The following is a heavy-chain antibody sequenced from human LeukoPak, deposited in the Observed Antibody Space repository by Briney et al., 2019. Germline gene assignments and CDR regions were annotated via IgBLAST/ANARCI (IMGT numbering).Heavy chain of an antibody. Sequence: GGSLRLSCAASGFTFSSYATSWVRQAPGKGLEWVSGISGSGGSTYCADSVKGRFTISRDNSKNTLYLQINSLRAEDTAVYYCAKEAAASHWYFDLWGRGTLVTVSS. V-gene: IGHV3-23*01. CDR1: GFTFSSYA. CDR2: ISGSGGST. CDR3: AKEAAASHWYFDL. D-gene: IGHD2-2*01. J-gene: IGHJ2*01.